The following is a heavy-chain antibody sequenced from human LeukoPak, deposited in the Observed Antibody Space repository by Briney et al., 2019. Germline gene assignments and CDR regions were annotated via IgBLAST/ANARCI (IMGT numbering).Heavy chain of an antibody. J-gene: IGHJ6*03. CDR1: GGSISSSSYY. CDR2: IYYTGTT. D-gene: IGHD6-13*01. Sequence: PSETLSLTCAVSGGSISSSSYYWGWIRQPPGKGPEWIGSIYYTGTTYYSPSLKCRVTISVDTSKNQFSLKLSSVTAADTAVYYCARVGRSSSWYVSYYYYYYMDVWGKGTTVTVSS. CDR3: ARVGRSSSWYVSYYYYYYMDV. V-gene: IGHV4-39*07.